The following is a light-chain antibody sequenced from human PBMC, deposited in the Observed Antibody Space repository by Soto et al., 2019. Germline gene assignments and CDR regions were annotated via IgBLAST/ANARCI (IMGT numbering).Light chain of an antibody. Sequence: EIVLTQSPGTLSLSPGERATLSCRASQSVSSSYLAWYQQKPGQAPRLLIYGASSRATGIPDRFSGSGSGTDFTLTISRLEPEDFAVYYCQQYGSSPHSVGFGPGTKVDIK. CDR3: QQYGSSPHSVG. CDR1: QSVSSSY. V-gene: IGKV3-20*01. CDR2: GAS. J-gene: IGKJ3*01.